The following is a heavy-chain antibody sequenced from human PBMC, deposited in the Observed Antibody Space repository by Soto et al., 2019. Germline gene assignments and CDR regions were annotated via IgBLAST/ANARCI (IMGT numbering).Heavy chain of an antibody. CDR1: GYSFTSYW. D-gene: IGHD2-15*01. CDR2: IYPGDSDT. CDR3: LVEYGYCSGGSCYGVGAFDI. J-gene: IGHJ3*02. Sequence: GESLKISCKGSGYSFTSYWIGWVRQMPGKGLEWMGIIYPGDSDTRYSPSFQGQVTISADKSISTAYLQWSSLKASDTAMYYCLVEYGYCSGGSCYGVGAFDIWGQGTMVTVSS. V-gene: IGHV5-51*01.